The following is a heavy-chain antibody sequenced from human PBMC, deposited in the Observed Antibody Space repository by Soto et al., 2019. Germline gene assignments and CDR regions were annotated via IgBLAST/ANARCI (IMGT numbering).Heavy chain of an antibody. Sequence: GGSLRLSCAASGFTFSSYGMSWVRQAPGKGLEWVSAISGSGGSTYYEDSVKGRFTITRDNSKNTLYLQMNSLRAEDKAVYYCAKDRIWVTMIVVVIDAFDIWGQGTMVTVSS. CDR2: ISGSGGST. CDR3: AKDRIWVTMIVVVIDAFDI. J-gene: IGHJ3*02. CDR1: GFTFSSYG. V-gene: IGHV3-23*01. D-gene: IGHD3-22*01.